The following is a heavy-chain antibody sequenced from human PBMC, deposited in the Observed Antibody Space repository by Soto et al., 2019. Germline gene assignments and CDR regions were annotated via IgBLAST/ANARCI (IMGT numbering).Heavy chain of an antibody. CDR1: GFTFSTFA. CDR2: IPFDGSTQ. D-gene: IGHD2-2*02. Sequence: QVKLVESGGGVVQPGRSLRLSCAASGFTFSTFAIHWVRQAPGKGLEWVALIPFDGSTQYYADSVKGRFVISRDNSRNTVDLQMNSLRPEDTAGYYCARRGVDAEYTGPGQDYFDYWGQGTLVTVSS. CDR3: ARRGVDAEYTGPGQDYFDY. V-gene: IGHV3-30*09. J-gene: IGHJ4*02.